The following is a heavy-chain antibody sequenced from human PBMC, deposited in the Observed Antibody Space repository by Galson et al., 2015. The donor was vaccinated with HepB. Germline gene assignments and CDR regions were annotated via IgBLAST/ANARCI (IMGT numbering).Heavy chain of an antibody. J-gene: IGHJ3*02. Sequence: SVKVSCKASEGTFTDYYIHWVRRAPGQGLEWMGGINPDSGATKYMQKFQGRVTMTRDTSISTAYMELRRLRSDDSAVYYCAGGPGGYDALHIWGQGTTVTVSS. CDR2: INPDSGAT. CDR3: AGGPGGYDALHI. CDR1: EGTFTDYY. V-gene: IGHV1-2*02. D-gene: IGHD1-14*01.